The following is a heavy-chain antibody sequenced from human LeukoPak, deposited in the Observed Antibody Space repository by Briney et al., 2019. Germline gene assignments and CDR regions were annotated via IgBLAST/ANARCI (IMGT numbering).Heavy chain of an antibody. CDR1: GFSFGSEA. D-gene: IGHD3-10*01. V-gene: IGHV3-23*01. CDR2: IRPGGGTT. Sequence: PGGSLRLSCVVSGFSFGSEAMSWVRQARGRGLEWVSSIRPGGGTTYYADSVKGRFTISRDNSENTLYVEMNSLRAEDTAIYYCAKSRSGSANWALRIFDNWGQGTLVSVSS. CDR3: AKSRSGSANWALRIFDN. J-gene: IGHJ4*02.